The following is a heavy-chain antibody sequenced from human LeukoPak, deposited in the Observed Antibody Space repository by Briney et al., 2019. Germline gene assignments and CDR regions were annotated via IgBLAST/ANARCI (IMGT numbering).Heavy chain of an antibody. Sequence: ASVKVSCKASGGTFSSYAISWVRQAPGQGLEWMGIINPSGGSTSYAQKFQGRVTMTRDTSTSTVYMELSSLRSEDTAVYYCASENTYDFWSGYYRRTFDYWGQGTLVTVSS. D-gene: IGHD3-3*01. CDR1: GGTFSSYA. CDR2: INPSGGST. V-gene: IGHV1-46*01. J-gene: IGHJ4*02. CDR3: ASENTYDFWSGYYRRTFDY.